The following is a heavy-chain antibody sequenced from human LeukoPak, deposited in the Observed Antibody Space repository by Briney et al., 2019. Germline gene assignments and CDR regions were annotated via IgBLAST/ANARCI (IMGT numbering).Heavy chain of an antibody. CDR2: ISGSGGST. CDR1: GFTFSSYA. J-gene: IGHJ4*02. D-gene: IGHD4-23*01. V-gene: IGHV3-23*01. CDR3: AGDSVVTGKFDY. Sequence: PGGSLRLSCAASGFTFSSYAMSWVRQAPGKGLEWVSAISGSGGSTYYADSVKGRFTISRDNSKNTLYLQMNSLRAEDTAVYYCAGDSVVTGKFDYWGQGTLVTVSS.